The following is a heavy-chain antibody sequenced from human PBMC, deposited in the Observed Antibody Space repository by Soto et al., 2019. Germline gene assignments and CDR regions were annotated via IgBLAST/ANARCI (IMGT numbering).Heavy chain of an antibody. V-gene: IGHV3-15*01. D-gene: IGHD1-1*01. CDR1: GLDFSIAW. CDR2: IRNKAEGGTT. J-gene: IGHJ3*02. CDR3: TSMNDRDAFDI. Sequence: EVQLVESGGGLVKAGGSLRLSCAASGLDFSIAWMSWVRQVPGKGLEWVGRIRNKAEGGTTDNAGPVKGRFTISRDDSKTTLYLQMNSLKIEDTAFYYCTSMNDRDAFDIWGLGTMVTVSS.